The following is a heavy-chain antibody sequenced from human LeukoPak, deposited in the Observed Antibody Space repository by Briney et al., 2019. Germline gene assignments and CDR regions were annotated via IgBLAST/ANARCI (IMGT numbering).Heavy chain of an antibody. CDR2: IYTSGST. D-gene: IGHD3-10*01. V-gene: IGHV4-61*02. J-gene: IGHJ3*02. Sequence: SETLSLTCTVSGGSISSGSYYWSWIRQPAGKGLEWIGRIYTSGSTNYNPSLKSRVTISVDTSKNQFSLKLSSVTAADTAVYYCARASLRSGAFDIWGQGTMVTVSS. CDR3: ARASLRSGAFDI. CDR1: GGSISSGSYY.